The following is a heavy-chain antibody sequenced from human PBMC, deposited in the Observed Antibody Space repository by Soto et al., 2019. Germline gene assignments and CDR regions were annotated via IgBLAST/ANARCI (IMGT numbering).Heavy chain of an antibody. V-gene: IGHV3-23*01. J-gene: IGHJ4*02. Sequence: GGSLRLSCAASGFTFSSYAMSWVRQAPGKGLEWVSAISGSGGSTYYADSVKGRFTISRDNSKNTLYLQMNSLRAEDTAVYYCARRGAIAVAEAAFYWGQGTLVTVSS. CDR2: ISGSGGST. CDR1: GFTFSSYA. D-gene: IGHD6-19*01. CDR3: ARRGAIAVAEAAFY.